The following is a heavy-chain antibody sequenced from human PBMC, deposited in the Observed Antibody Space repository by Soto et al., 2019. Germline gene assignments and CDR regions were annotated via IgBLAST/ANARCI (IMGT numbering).Heavy chain of an antibody. D-gene: IGHD3-10*01. CDR2: VDPNSGGT. CDR3: ARASTYGEIDY. V-gene: IGHV1-2*02. J-gene: IGHJ4*02. CDR1: GYTFTVYF. Sequence: QVHLVQSGAEVKKPGASVKVSCKASGYTFTVYFVHWVRQAPGQGLEWMGWVDPNSGGTNYSQKFQGRVTMTRDTSISTAYMELSRLRSDDTAVYFCARASTYGEIDYWGQGTLVTVSS.